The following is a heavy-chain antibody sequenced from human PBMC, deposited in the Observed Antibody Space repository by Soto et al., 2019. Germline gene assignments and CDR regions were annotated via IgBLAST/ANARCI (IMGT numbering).Heavy chain of an antibody. J-gene: IGHJ6*02. CDR1: GYTLTELS. V-gene: IGHV1-24*01. D-gene: IGHD1-26*01. CDR2: FDPEDGDT. CDR3: ATDDPLSGSYRLYYDGMDV. Sequence: ASVKVSCKVSGYTLTELSMNWVRQAPGKGLEWMGGFDPEDGDTIYAQKFQGRVTMTEDTSTDTAYMGLTSLSSEDTAIYYCATDDPLSGSYRLYYDGMDVWGQGTTVTVSS.